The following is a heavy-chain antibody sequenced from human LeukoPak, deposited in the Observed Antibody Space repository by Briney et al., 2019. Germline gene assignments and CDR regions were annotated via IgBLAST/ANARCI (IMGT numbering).Heavy chain of an antibody. J-gene: IGHJ1*01. D-gene: IGHD2-15*01. CDR3: ATVFTDCSGGRCHGEHFQQ. CDR1: GFNFSTYW. Sequence: GGSLRLSCAASGFNFSTYWMGWVRQAPGKGLEWVANIKADGSEKYYVDSVRGRLTISRDNAKNSLYLQMNSLRAEDTAVYHCATVFTDCSGGRCHGEHFQQWGQGTLVTVSS. CDR2: IKADGSEK. V-gene: IGHV3-7*01.